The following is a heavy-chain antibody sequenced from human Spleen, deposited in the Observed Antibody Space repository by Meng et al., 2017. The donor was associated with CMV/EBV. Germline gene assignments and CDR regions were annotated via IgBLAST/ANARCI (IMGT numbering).Heavy chain of an antibody. D-gene: IGHD5-24*01. J-gene: IGHJ4*02. CDR3: ARDGDGYPTDY. V-gene: IGHV4-34*01. Sequence: HGHLHRWGEVLFRPSEPLSLTFAVYGGAFSGYYWSWIRQPPGKGLEWIGEINHSGSTNYNPSLKSRVTISVDTSKNQFSLKLSSVTAADTAVYYCARDGDGYPTDYWGQGTLVTVSS. CDR2: INHSGST. CDR1: GGAFSGYY.